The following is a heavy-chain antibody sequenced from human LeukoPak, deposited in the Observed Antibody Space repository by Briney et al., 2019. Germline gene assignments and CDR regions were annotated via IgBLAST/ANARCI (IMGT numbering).Heavy chain of an antibody. CDR3: ATHILFWSGLFDS. D-gene: IGHD3-3*01. J-gene: IGHJ4*02. CDR2: IIASGDSA. CDR1: GFSFSTVP. Sequence: GGSLRLSCEASGFSFSTVPMSWVRQVPGKGLECVSYIIASGDSAYYADSVRGRFTISRDNSKNTQYLQMDDLRAEDSAVYYCATHILFWSGLFDSWGQGALVSVSS. V-gene: IGHV3-23*01.